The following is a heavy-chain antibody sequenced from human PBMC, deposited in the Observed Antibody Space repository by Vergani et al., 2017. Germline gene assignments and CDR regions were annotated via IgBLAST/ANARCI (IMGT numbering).Heavy chain of an antibody. Sequence: QVQLVQSGAEVKKPGASVKVSCKASGYTFTGYYMHWVRQAPGQGLEWMGWINPNSGGTNYAQKFQGRVTMTTDTSTSTAYMELRSLRSDDTAVYYCARGDYGDPVGYYGMDVWGQGTTVTVSS. V-gene: IGHV1-2*02. J-gene: IGHJ6*02. D-gene: IGHD4-17*01. CDR3: ARGDYGDPVGYYGMDV. CDR1: GYTFTGYY. CDR2: INPNSGGT.